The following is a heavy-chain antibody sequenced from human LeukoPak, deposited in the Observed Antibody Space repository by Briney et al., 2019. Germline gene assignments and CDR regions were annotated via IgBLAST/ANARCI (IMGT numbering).Heavy chain of an antibody. CDR2: IYTSGST. J-gene: IGHJ4*02. V-gene: IGHV4-61*02. D-gene: IGHD3-16*02. CDR1: GGSISSGSYY. CDR3: ARIYDYVWGSYRYTGYYFDY. Sequence: SETLSLTCTVSGGSISSGSYYWSWIRQPAGKGLEWIGRIYTSGSTNYNPSLKSRVTISVDTSKNQFSLKLSSVTAADTAVYYCARIYDYVWGSYRYTGYYFDYWGQGTLVTVSS.